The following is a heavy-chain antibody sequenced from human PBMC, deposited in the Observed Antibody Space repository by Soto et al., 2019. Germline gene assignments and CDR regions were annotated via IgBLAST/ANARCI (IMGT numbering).Heavy chain of an antibody. CDR3: AREYSGSYAY. J-gene: IGHJ4*02. V-gene: IGHV3-33*01. CDR1: GFTFSSYG. CDR2: IWYDGSNK. Sequence: QVQLVESGGGVVQPGRSLRLSCAASGFTFSSYGMHWVRQAPGKGLEWVAVIWYDGSNKYYADSVKGRFTISRDNSKNTLHLQMNSLRAEDTAVYYCAREYSGSYAYWAQGTLVTVSS. D-gene: IGHD1-26*01.